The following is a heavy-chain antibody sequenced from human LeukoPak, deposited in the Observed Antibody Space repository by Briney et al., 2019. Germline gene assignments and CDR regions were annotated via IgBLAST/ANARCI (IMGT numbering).Heavy chain of an antibody. CDR3: AKDRSGTTSDS. CDR2: ITGSGSST. CDR1: GFTFSIYA. J-gene: IGHJ5*01. V-gene: IGHV3-23*01. D-gene: IGHD1-1*01. Sequence: GGSLRLSCAASGFTFSIYAMSLVRQAPGKGLEWVSAITGSGSSTYYADSVKGRFTISRDNSKNTLYLQTNSLRVEDTAVYYCAKDRSGTTSDSWGQGTLVTVSS.